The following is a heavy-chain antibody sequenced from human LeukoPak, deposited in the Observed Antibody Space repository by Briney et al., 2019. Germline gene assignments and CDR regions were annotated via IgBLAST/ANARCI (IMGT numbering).Heavy chain of an antibody. CDR2: IIPIFGTA. Sequence: ASVKVSCKASGGTFSSYAISWVRQAPGQGLEWMGGIIPIFGTANYAQKFQGRVTITADESTSTAYMELSSLRSEDTAVYYCARGFTSSGWEKDYWGQGTLVTVSS. J-gene: IGHJ4*02. CDR3: ARGFTSSGWEKDY. CDR1: GGTFSSYA. V-gene: IGHV1-69*13. D-gene: IGHD6-19*01.